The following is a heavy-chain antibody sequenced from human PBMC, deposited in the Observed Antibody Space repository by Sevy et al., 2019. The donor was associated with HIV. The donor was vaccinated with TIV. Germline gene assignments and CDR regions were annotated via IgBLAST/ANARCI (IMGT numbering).Heavy chain of an antibody. V-gene: IGHV3-30-3*01. CDR1: GFSFSHYA. D-gene: IGHD2-8*01. J-gene: IGHJ4*02. CDR3: ARVAVSYCTNDCYHRFDY. Sequence: QLGGSLRLSCAVSGFSFSHYAFHWVRQAPGKGLEWVSLISYDGTYKYYADSVKGRFTISRDNSKNTLYLQMNGLRGNDTAVYYCARVAVSYCTNDCYHRFDYWGPGALVTVSS. CDR2: ISYDGTYK.